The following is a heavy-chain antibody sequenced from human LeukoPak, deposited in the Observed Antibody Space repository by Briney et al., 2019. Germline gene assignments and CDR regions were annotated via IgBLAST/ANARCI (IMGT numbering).Heavy chain of an antibody. J-gene: IGHJ5*02. CDR3: ARRGLRAWFDP. CDR2: IYYSGST. Sequence: SETLSLTCTVSGGSISSYCWSWIRQPPGKGLEWIGYIYYSGSTNYNPSLKSRVTISVDTSKDQFSLKLSSVTAADTAVYYCARRGLRAWFDPWGQGNLVTVSS. CDR1: GGSISSYC. V-gene: IGHV4-59*08. D-gene: IGHD4-17*01.